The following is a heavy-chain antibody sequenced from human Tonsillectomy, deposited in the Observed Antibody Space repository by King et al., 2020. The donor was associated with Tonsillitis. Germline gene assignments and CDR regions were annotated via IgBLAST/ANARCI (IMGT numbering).Heavy chain of an antibody. V-gene: IGHV1-69*09. D-gene: IGHD3-10*01. CDR2: IIPILGIA. CDR3: ASGLTPCDDAGFGELGNYFDY. CDR1: GGTFSSYA. Sequence: QLVQSGAEVKKPGSSVKVSCKASGGTFSSYAISWVRQAPGQGLEWMGRIIPILGIANYAQKFQGRVTITADKSTSTAYVELSSLRSEDTAVYYRASGLTPCDDAGFGELGNYFDYWGQGTLVTVSS. J-gene: IGHJ4*02.